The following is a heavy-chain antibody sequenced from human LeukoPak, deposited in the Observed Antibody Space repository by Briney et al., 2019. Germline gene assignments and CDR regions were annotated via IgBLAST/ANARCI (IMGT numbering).Heavy chain of an antibody. CDR1: EFTFSSHA. J-gene: IGHJ4*02. D-gene: IGHD3-3*01. Sequence: PGGPLRLSCAASEFTFSSHAMIWVRQAPGKGLEWVSSITSTSSDIFYTDSVKGRFTISRDNAKSSLYLQMNSLRAEDTAVYYCAKDRTEYYDFWSGYKKRTFDYWGQGTLVTVSS. CDR2: ITSTSSDI. CDR3: AKDRTEYYDFWSGYKKRTFDY. V-gene: IGHV3-21*01.